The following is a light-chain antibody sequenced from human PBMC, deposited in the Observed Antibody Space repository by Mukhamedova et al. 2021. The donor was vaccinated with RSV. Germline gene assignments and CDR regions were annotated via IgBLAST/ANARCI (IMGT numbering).Light chain of an antibody. V-gene: IGKV3-20*01. CDR1: QSVSSSY. CDR2: GAS. Sequence: GERATLSCRASQSVSSSYLAWYQQKPGQAPRLLIYGASSRPTGIPDRFSGSGSGTDFTLTISRLEPEDFAVYYCQQYGSSWTFG. CDR3: QQYGSSWT. J-gene: IGKJ1*01.